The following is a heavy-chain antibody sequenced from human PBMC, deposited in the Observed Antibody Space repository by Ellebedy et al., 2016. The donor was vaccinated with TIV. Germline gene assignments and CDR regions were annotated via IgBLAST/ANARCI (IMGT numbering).Heavy chain of an antibody. V-gene: IGHV3-7*03. J-gene: IGHJ6*02. D-gene: IGHD2-2*02. CDR3: ARDAYPYAMDV. Sequence: GESLKISCAVSGFTFSNYWMSWARQAPGKGLEWVATIKQDGSEIHYVDPVKGRFTISRDNAKNSLYLQMNSLRVEDTALYYCARDAYPYAMDVWGQGTTVTVSS. CDR2: IKQDGSEI. CDR1: GFTFSNYW.